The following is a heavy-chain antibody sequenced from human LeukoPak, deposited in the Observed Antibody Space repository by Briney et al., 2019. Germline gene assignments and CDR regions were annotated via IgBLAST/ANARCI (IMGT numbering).Heavy chain of an antibody. Sequence: GGSLRLSCAASGFMFSSNWMSWVRLAPGKGLVWVANIKEDGTETYYVDSVKGRFTISRDNAKNSLYLQMNSLRVEDTAVYYCAKEGRSLQTYWGQGTLVTVSS. CDR2: IKEDGTET. V-gene: IGHV3-7*03. J-gene: IGHJ4*02. CDR1: GFMFSSNW. D-gene: IGHD5-24*01. CDR3: AKEGRSLQTY.